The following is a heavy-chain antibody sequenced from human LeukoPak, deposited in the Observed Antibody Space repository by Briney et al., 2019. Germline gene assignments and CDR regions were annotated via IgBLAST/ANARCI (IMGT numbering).Heavy chain of an antibody. CDR1: GGSISSSSYY. V-gene: IGHV4-39*01. D-gene: IGHD5-18*01. J-gene: IGHJ4*02. Sequence: SETLSLTCTVSGGSISSSSYYWGWIRQPPGKGLEWIGSIHYSGSTYYNPSLKSRVTISVDTSKNQFSLKLSSVTAADTAVYYCARPVSGCSYGPFDYWGQGTLVTVSS. CDR3: ARPVSGCSYGPFDY. CDR2: IHYSGST.